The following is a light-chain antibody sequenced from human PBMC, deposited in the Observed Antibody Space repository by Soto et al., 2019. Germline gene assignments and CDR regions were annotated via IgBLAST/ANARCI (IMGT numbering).Light chain of an antibody. CDR2: KAS. CDR1: QSISTW. J-gene: IGKJ4*01. Sequence: DIQMTQSPSTLSASVGDRVTITCRASQSISTWLAWYQQKPGKAPKLLIYKASSLESGVPSRFSGSGSGTEFTLTISSLQPDDFATYYCQQYNSYSHLTFGGGTKVAIK. CDR3: QQYNSYSHLT. V-gene: IGKV1-5*03.